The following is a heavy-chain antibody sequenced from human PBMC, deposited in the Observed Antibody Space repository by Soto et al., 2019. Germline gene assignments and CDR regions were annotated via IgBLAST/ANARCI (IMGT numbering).Heavy chain of an antibody. D-gene: IGHD2-15*01. J-gene: IGHJ4*02. CDR2: IIPIFGTP. CDR3: ARDRAPRGWSYLDL. CDR1: GGSFSDYA. Sequence: VQSGAEVKKPGSSVKISCKAFGGSFSDYAISWVRQAPGQGLEWMGGIIPIFGTPNYAQKFQDRVTFTAHESTNTAYMELSRLTSEDTAVYYCARDRAPRGWSYLDLWGQGTQVTVSS. V-gene: IGHV1-69*01.